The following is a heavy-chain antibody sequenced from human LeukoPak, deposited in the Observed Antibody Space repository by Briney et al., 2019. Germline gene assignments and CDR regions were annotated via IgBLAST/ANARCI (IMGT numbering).Heavy chain of an antibody. CDR2: INHSGST. D-gene: IGHD4-23*01. V-gene: IGHV4-34*01. CDR1: GGSFSGYY. J-gene: IGHJ3*02. CDR3: ARVFRWSRAFDI. Sequence: KTSETLSLTCAVYGGSFSGYYWSWIRQPPGKGLEWIGEINHSGSTNYNPSLKSRVTISVDTSKNQFSLKLSSVTAADTAVYYCARVFRWSRAFDIWGQGTMVTVSS.